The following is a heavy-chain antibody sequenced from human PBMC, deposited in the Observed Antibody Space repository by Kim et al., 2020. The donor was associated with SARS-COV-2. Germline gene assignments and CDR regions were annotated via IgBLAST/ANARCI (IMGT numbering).Heavy chain of an antibody. V-gene: IGHV1-18*01. J-gene: IGHJ4*02. CDR3: ARDSSGYYYGGFSDY. Sequence: QKLQGRVTMTTDTSTSTAYMELRSLRSDDTAVYYCARDSSGYYYGGFSDYWGQGTLVTVSS. D-gene: IGHD3-22*01.